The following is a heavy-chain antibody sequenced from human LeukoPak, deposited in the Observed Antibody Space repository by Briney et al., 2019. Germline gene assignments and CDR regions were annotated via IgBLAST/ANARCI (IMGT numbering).Heavy chain of an antibody. CDR2: MNPNSGNT. D-gene: IGHD2-2*01. CDR1: GYTFTTYD. CDR3: ARGYWSSGRSRWFDP. V-gene: IGHV1-8*03. Sequence: GASVKVSCKASGYTFTTYDINWVRQATGQGLEWVGWMNPNSGNTGYAQKFQGRVTITRNTSITTAYMELSSLRSEDTAVYYCARGYWSSGRSRWFDPWGQGTLVTVSS. J-gene: IGHJ5*02.